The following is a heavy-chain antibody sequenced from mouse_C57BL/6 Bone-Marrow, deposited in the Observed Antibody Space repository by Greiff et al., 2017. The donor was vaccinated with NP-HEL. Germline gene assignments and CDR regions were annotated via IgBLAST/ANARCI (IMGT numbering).Heavy chain of an antibody. J-gene: IGHJ3*01. Sequence: VQLQQSGAELVKPGASVKLSCKASGYTFTSYWMHWVKQRPGQGLEWIGMIHPDSGSTNYNEKFKSKATLTVDKSSSTAYMQLSSLTSEDSAVYYCARGGMVRAWFAYWGQGTLVTVSA. CDR1: GYTFTSYW. D-gene: IGHD2-3*01. V-gene: IGHV1-64*01. CDR3: ARGGMVRAWFAY. CDR2: IHPDSGST.